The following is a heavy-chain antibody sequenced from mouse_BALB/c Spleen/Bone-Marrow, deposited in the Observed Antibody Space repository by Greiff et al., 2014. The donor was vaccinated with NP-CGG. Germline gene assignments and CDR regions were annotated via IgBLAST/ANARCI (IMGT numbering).Heavy chain of an antibody. CDR1: GYTFTDYN. Sequence: VQLQQSGPELVKPGASVKISCKASGYTFTDYNMHWMKQSHGKGLEWIGYIYPYNGGSGYNQKFKSKATLTVDNSSTTAYMELRSLTSEASDDYYCARRGSTYYFDYWGQGTTLTVSS. CDR3: ARRGSTYYFDY. CDR2: IYPYNGGS. D-gene: IGHD1-1*02. J-gene: IGHJ2*01. V-gene: IGHV1S29*02.